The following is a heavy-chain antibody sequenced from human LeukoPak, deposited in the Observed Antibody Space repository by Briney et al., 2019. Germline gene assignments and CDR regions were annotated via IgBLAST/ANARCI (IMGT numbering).Heavy chain of an antibody. V-gene: IGHV3-21*01. J-gene: IGHJ6*02. CDR2: ISSSSSYT. Sequence: GGSLRLSCAASGFTFSTYSMTWVRLAPGKGLEWVSSISSSSSYTHYADSVKGRFTISRDNAKNSLFLQMNSLRAEDTAVYYCARQRYCSSTSCYSYYAMDVWGQGTTVTVSS. CDR3: ARQRYCSSTSCYSYYAMDV. D-gene: IGHD2-2*01. CDR1: GFTFSTYS.